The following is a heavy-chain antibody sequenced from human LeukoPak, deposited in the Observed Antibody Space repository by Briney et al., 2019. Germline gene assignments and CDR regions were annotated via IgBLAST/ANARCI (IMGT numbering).Heavy chain of an antibody. D-gene: IGHD3-22*01. CDR3: AAYYYDSRGYFD. V-gene: IGHV4-39*01. CDR1: GGSISSSSYY. Sequence: PSETLSLTCTVSGGSISSSSYYWGWIRQPPGKGLEWIGSINYSGSTYYNPSLKSRVTISADTSKTQFSLKLTTVTAADTAVYYCAAYYYDSRGYFDWGQGTLVTVSS. J-gene: IGHJ4*02. CDR2: INYSGST.